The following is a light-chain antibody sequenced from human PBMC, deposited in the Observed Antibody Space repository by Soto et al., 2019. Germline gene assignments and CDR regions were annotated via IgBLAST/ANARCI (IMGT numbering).Light chain of an antibody. CDR1: QSVTSF. CDR2: DAS. V-gene: IGKV3-11*01. CDR3: QQRINWPLT. Sequence: EIVLTQSPATLSLSPGEGATLSCRASQSVTSFLAWYQRKPGQAPRLLIYDASNRATGIPARFSGRGSGTDFTLTSSSLEPEDFAVYYCQQRINWPLTFGGGTKVEIK. J-gene: IGKJ4*01.